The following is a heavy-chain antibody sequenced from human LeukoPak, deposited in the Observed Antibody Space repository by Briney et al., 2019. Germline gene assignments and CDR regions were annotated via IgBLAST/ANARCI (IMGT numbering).Heavy chain of an antibody. CDR1: GFTFSSFA. D-gene: IGHD1-14*01. CDR2: ISYDGNNK. V-gene: IGHV3-30*01. Sequence: GGSLRLSCAASGFTFSSFALHWVRQAPGKRLQWVAVISYDGNNKYYADSVKGRFTISRDNSKNTLYLQMNNLRAQDTAVYYCARGTWDRRRNPRSDYFDYWGQGALVTVSS. CDR3: ARGTWDRRRNPRSDYFDY. J-gene: IGHJ4*02.